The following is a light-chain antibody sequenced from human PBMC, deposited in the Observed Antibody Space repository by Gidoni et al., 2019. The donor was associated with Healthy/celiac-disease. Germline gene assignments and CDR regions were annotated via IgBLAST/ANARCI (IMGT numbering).Light chain of an antibody. CDR2: AAS. CDR1: QSISSY. J-gene: IGKJ1*01. Sequence: DLQLTQSPSSLSASVGDRVNITFRASQSISSYLNWYQQKPGKAPKLLIDAASSLQSGVPSRFSGSGSGTDFTITISRLQHEDVATYYCQQSYSTSWTFGQGTKVEIK. V-gene: IGKV1-39*01. CDR3: QQSYSTSWT.